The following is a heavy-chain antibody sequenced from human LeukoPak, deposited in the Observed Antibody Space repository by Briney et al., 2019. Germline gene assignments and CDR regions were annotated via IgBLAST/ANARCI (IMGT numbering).Heavy chain of an antibody. CDR1: GGSISSSSYY. CDR2: IYYSGST. CDR3: ARIRGFGADHYYYYMDV. V-gene: IGHV4-39*07. D-gene: IGHD3-10*01. J-gene: IGHJ6*03. Sequence: PSETLSLTCTVSGGSISSSSYYWGWIRQPPGKGLEWIGSIYYSGSTYYNPSLKSRVTISVDKSKNQFSLKLSSVTAADTAAYYCARIRGFGADHYYYYMDVWGKGTTVTVSS.